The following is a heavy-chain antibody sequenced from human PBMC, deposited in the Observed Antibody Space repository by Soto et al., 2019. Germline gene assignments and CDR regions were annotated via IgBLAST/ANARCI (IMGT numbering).Heavy chain of an antibody. CDR2: INAGNGNT. Sequence: ASLKVSCKASGYTFTSYAMHWVRQAPGQRLEWMGWINAGNGNTKYSQKFQGRVTITRDTSASTAYMELSSLRSEDTAVYYCARDRLRFLEWLSIPQDYYYYYGTDVWGQGTTVTVSS. V-gene: IGHV1-3*01. D-gene: IGHD3-3*01. CDR3: ARDRLRFLEWLSIPQDYYYYYGTDV. CDR1: GYTFTSYA. J-gene: IGHJ6*02.